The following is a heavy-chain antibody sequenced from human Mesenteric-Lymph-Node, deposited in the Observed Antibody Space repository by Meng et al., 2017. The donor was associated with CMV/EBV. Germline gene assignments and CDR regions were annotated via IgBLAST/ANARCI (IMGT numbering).Heavy chain of an antibody. Sequence: GESLKISCAASGFTFTYYAMHWVRQAPGKGLEWVALISDDGTNEYYADSEKGRFTISRDNSKNTVYLQMNSLRAEDTAVYYCARGSVTVLVTDWGQGTLVTVSS. D-gene: IGHD3-3*02. CDR2: ISDDGTNE. J-gene: IGHJ4*02. CDR3: ARGSVTVLVTD. CDR1: GFTFTYYA. V-gene: IGHV3-30-3*01.